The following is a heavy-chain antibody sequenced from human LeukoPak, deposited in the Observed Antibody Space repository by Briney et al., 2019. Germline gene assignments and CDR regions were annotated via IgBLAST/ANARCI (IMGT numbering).Heavy chain of an antibody. CDR1: VGFFSGYY. V-gene: IGHV4-34*01. CDR3: ARREAYITMVRGSGRRLNSDYDMDV. D-gene: IGHD3-10*01. CDR2: INHSGST. Sequence: SDTLSLTCAVYVGFFSGYYWRWIRQPPGEGLEWIGEINHSGSTNYNPSLKGRVTISVDTSKNQFSLKLSSVTAADTAVYYCARREAYITMVRGSGRRLNSDYDMDVWGKGTTVTVSS. J-gene: IGHJ6*04.